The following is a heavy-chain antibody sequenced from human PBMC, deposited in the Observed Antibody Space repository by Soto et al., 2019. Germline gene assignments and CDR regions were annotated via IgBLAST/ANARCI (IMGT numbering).Heavy chain of an antibody. V-gene: IGHV3-30-3*01. Sequence: QVQLVESGGGVVQPGRSLRLSCAASGFTFSSYAMHWVRQAPGKGLEWVAVISYDGSNKYYADSVKGRFTISRDNSTNTLDLQMNSLRAADTAVYYCGRGLGGYSGSYPTSFDYWGQGTLVTVSS. CDR3: GRGLGGYSGSYPTSFDY. CDR2: ISYDGSNK. J-gene: IGHJ4*02. CDR1: GFTFSSYA. D-gene: IGHD1-26*01.